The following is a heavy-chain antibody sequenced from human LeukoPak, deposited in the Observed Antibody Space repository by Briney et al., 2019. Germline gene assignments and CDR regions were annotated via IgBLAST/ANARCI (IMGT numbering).Heavy chain of an antibody. V-gene: IGHV3-30*03. CDR1: GFTFSSYG. CDR2: ISYDGSNK. CDR3: ARGPLDYDSSGYNDY. J-gene: IGHJ4*02. D-gene: IGHD3-22*01. Sequence: GGSLRLSCAASGFTFSSYGMHWVRQAPGKGLEWVAVISYDGSNKYYADSVKGRFTISRDNSKNTLYLQMNSLRAEDTAVYYCARGPLDYDSSGYNDYWGQGTLVTVSS.